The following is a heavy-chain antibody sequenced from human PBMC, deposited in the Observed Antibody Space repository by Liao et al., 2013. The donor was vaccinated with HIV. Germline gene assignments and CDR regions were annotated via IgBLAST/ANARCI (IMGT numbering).Heavy chain of an antibody. V-gene: IGHV4-61*02. CDR3: ARPRVDY. J-gene: IGHJ4*02. CDR2: IYTSGST. CDR1: GGSISSGSYY. Sequence: QVQLQESGPGLVKPSQTLSLTCTVSGGSISSGSYYWSWIRQPAGKGLEWIGRIYTSGSTNYNPSLKSRVTISVDTSKNQFSLKLTSVTAADTAVYYCARPRVDYWGQGTLVTVSS.